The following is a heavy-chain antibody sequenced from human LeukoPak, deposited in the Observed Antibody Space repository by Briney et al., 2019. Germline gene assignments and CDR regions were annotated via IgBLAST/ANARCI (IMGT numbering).Heavy chain of an antibody. V-gene: IGHV4-61*08. Sequence: PSETLSLTCTVSGGSVSSADYYWSWVRHPPGKALEWIGYSYHTGSNNYKYSLKSRVTISLDTSKNRFSLRLTSVTAADTARYYCARDQGEGSHRHAFDIWGQGTMVTVSS. CDR1: GGSVSSADYY. CDR2: SYHTGSN. D-gene: IGHD2-21*01. J-gene: IGHJ3*02. CDR3: ARDQGEGSHRHAFDI.